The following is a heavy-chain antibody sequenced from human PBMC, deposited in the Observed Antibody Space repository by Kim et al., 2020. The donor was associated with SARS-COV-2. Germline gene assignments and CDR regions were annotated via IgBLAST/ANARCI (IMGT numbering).Heavy chain of an antibody. CDR1: GGSISSYY. CDR3: AAYYYDNSGYYPHDAFDI. D-gene: IGHD3-22*01. Sequence: SETLSLTCTVSGGSISSYYWSWIRQPPGKGLEWIGYIYYSGSTNYNPSLKSRVTISVDTSKNQFSLKLSSVTAADTAVYYCAAYYYDNSGYYPHDAFDI. CDR2: IYYSGST. V-gene: IGHV4-59*08. J-gene: IGHJ3*02.